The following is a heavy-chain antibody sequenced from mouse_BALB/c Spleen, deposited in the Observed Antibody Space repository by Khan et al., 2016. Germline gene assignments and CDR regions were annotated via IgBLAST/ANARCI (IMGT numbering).Heavy chain of an antibody. J-gene: IGHJ1*01. V-gene: IGHV2-5-1*01. Sequence: QVQLKESGPSLVQPSQSLSITCTVSGFSLTSYGVHWVRQSPGKGLEWLGVIWRGGSTDYNAAFMSRLSITKDNSKSQVFFKMNSLQADDTAIYYCAKKGTTALHWYFDVWGAGTTVTVSS. CDR3: AKKGTTALHWYFDV. D-gene: IGHD1-2*01. CDR2: IWRGGST. CDR1: GFSLTSYG.